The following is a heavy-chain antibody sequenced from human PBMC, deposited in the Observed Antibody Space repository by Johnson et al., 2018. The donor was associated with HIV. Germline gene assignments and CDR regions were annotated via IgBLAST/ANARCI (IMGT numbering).Heavy chain of an antibody. D-gene: IGHD3-10*01. J-gene: IGHJ3*02. V-gene: IGHV3-64*01. CDR1: GFTFSNFA. CDR3: ARSRGPMRKDAFDI. CDR2: ISSNGIGT. Sequence: VQLVESGGGLVQPGWSLRLSCAASGFTFSNFAMHWVRQAPGKGLEYVSAISSNGIGTYYANSVDGRFTISRDNDKNTLYLEMGSLRVEDMAVYYCARSRGPMRKDAFDIWGQGTKVTVSS.